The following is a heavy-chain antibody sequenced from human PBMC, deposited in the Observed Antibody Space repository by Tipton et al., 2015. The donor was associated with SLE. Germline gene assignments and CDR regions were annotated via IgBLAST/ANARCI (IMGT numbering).Heavy chain of an antibody. CDR3: AKDTGSNNYYYMDV. Sequence: SLRLSCTASGFTFGDYAMSWVRQAPGKGLEWVGFIRSKAYGGTTEYAASVKGRFTISRDDSKSIAYLQMNSLRAEDTAVYYCAKDTGSNNYYYMDVWGKGTTVTVSS. CDR1: GFTFGDYA. J-gene: IGHJ6*03. CDR2: IRSKAYGGTT. V-gene: IGHV3-49*04. D-gene: IGHD1-1*01.